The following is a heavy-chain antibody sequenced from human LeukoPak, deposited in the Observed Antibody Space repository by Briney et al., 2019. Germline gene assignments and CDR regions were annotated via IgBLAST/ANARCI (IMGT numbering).Heavy chain of an antibody. V-gene: IGHV1-2*02. Sequence: ASVKVSCKASGYTFTGYYMLGVRQAPGQGLEWMGWINPNSGGTNYAQKFQGRVTMTRDTSINTVYMELSRLRSDDTAMYYCARLLVSFRGVLETGLDHWGQKTLVTVSS. CDR3: ARLLVSFRGVLETGLDH. D-gene: IGHD3-16*01. CDR1: GYTFTGYY. J-gene: IGHJ4*02. CDR2: INPNSGGT.